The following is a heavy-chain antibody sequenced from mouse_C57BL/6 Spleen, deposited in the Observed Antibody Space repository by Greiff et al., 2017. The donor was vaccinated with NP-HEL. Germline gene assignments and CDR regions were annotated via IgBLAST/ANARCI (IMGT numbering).Heavy chain of an antibody. D-gene: IGHD2-3*01. J-gene: IGHJ2*01. Sequence: VQLQQSGAELVRPGASVKLSCTASGYTFTDYYINWVKQRPGQGLEWIARIYPGSGNTYYNEKFKGKATLPAEKSSSTAYMQLSRLTSEDSAVYFCARSRDGYFDYWGQGTTLTVST. V-gene: IGHV1-76*01. CDR1: GYTFTDYY. CDR3: ARSRDGYFDY. CDR2: IYPGSGNT.